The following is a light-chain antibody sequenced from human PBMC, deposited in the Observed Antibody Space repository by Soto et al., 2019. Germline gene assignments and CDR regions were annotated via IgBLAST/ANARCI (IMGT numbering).Light chain of an antibody. CDR2: GAS. V-gene: IGKV3-20*01. CDR1: QSVSNNY. Sequence: EIVLTQSPGTLSLSPGERATLSCRASQSVSNNYLAWYQQRPGQAPRLLIYGASSRATGIQDRFSGSASGTDFTLTISRLEPEDFAVYYCHQYGSSPRTFGQGTKVEIK. J-gene: IGKJ1*01. CDR3: HQYGSSPRT.